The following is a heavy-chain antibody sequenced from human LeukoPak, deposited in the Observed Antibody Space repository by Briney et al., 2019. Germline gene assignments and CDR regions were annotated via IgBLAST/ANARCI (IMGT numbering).Heavy chain of an antibody. J-gene: IGHJ3*02. CDR2: IYYSGST. CDR1: GCSVSSYY. D-gene: IGHD1-26*01. CDR3: ARVRLSGTYLDAFDI. Sequence: KSSETLSLTCTVSGCSVSSYYWSWFRQPPGKGLEWTGYIYYSGSTNYNPSLKSRVTISVDTSKNQFSLKLNSITTADTAVYYCARVRLSGTYLDAFDIWGQGTMVTVSS. V-gene: IGHV4-59*02.